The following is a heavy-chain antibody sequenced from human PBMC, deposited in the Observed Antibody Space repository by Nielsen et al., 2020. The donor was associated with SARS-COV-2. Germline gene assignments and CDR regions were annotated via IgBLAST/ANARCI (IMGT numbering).Heavy chain of an antibody. D-gene: IGHD3-22*01. J-gene: IGHJ4*02. CDR1: GGSFSGYY. CDR3: ARLFYYDSSGYDPFDY. Sequence: SETLSLTCAVYGGSFSGYYWSWIRQPPGKGLEWIGEINHSGSTNYNPSLKSRVTISVDTSKNQFSLKLSSVTAADTAVYYCARLFYYDSSGYDPFDYWGQGTLVTVSS. V-gene: IGHV4-34*01. CDR2: INHSGST.